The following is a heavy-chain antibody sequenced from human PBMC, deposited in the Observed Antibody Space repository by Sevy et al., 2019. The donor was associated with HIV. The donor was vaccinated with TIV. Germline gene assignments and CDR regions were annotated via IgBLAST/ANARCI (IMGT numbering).Heavy chain of an antibody. Sequence: ASVKVSCKASGYTFTSYGISWVRQAPGQGLEWMGWTSAYNGNTNYAQKLQGRVTMTTDTSTSTAYMELRSLRSDDTAVYYCARVIAAAGPSYYYYGMDVWGQGTTVTVSS. CDR3: ARVIAAAGPSYYYYGMDV. J-gene: IGHJ6*02. V-gene: IGHV1-18*01. CDR1: GYTFTSYG. CDR2: TSAYNGNT. D-gene: IGHD6-13*01.